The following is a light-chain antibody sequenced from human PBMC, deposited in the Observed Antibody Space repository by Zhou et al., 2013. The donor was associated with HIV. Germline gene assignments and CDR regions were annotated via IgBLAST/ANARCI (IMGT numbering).Light chain of an antibody. CDR3: QQYGTSQT. CDR2: GAS. CDR1: HTISANY. V-gene: IGKV3-20*01. J-gene: IGKJ1*01. Sequence: EIVLTQSPGTLSLSPGERATLSCRASHTISANYLAWYQQKPGQAPRLLVYGASTRATGIPDRFSGSGSGTDFTLTISRLEPEDFAVYYCQQYGTSQTFGQGTKVEIK.